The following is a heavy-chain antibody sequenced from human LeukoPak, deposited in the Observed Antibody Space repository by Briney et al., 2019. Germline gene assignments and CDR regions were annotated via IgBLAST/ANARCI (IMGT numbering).Heavy chain of an antibody. J-gene: IGHJ4*02. V-gene: IGHV1-2*02. Sequence: ASVKLSCKATGYTFTGYYMHWVRQAPGQGLEWMGWINPNCGGTNYAQKFQGRVTMTRDTSISTAYMELCRLRSDDTAVYYCARALRGPPNIVVVVAATGGGQYFDYWGQGTLVTVSS. D-gene: IGHD2-15*01. CDR3: ARALRGPPNIVVVVAATGGGQYFDY. CDR2: INPNCGGT. CDR1: GYTFTGYY.